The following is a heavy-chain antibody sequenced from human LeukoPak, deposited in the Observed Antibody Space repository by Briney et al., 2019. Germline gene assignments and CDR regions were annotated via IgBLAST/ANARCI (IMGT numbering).Heavy chain of an antibody. CDR2: LSKSGNT. D-gene: IGHD3-9*01. J-gene: IGHJ3*02. Sequence: SETLSLTCTVSGGSITSYYWSWIRLPPGKGLEWIGYLSKSGNTNYSPSLKSRVTIFGDTSKNQFSLKLSSVTAADTAVYYCARARYVNSFYAFDIWGQGTLVTVSS. CDR1: GGSITSYY. V-gene: IGHV4-59*01. CDR3: ARARYVNSFYAFDI.